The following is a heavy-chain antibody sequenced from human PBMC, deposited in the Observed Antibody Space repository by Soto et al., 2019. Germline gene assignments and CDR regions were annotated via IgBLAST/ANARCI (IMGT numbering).Heavy chain of an antibody. CDR1: GHTFTSYG. D-gene: IGHD1-26*01. CDR2: ISAYNGNT. Sequence: ASVKVSCKASGHTFTSYGISWVRQAPGQGLEWMGWISAYNGNTNYAQKLQGRVTMTTDTSTSTAYMELRSLRSDDTAVYYCARVVEWEAFDYYYYGMDVWGQGTTVTVSS. V-gene: IGHV1-18*01. J-gene: IGHJ6*02. CDR3: ARVVEWEAFDYYYYGMDV.